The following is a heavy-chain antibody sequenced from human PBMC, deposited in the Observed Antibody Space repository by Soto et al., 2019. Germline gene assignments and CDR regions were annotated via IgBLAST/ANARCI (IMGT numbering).Heavy chain of an antibody. CDR1: GGTFRSYS. V-gene: IGHV1-69*13. CDR2: IIPIFDIT. D-gene: IGHD3-22*01. J-gene: IGHJ6*02. Sequence: ASVKVSCKASGGTFRSYSISWVRQAPGQGLEWMGGIIPIFDITNYAQKFQGRVTITADESTSTAYMELSSLGSDDTAVYYCARPDEGGYSSNHHYYYALDVWGQGTTVTVSS. CDR3: ARPDEGGYSSNHHYYYALDV.